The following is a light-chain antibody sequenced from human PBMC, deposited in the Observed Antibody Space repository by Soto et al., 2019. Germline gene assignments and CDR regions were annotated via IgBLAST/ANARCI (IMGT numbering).Light chain of an antibody. CDR2: KAS. CDR3: QQYNSYSGA. Sequence: DIPMAKCHTHLTGTVGDRFASTCRASQTISSWLAWYQPKPGKAPKLLIYKASTLESGVPSRFSGSGSGTEFTLTISSLQPDDFATYYCQQYNSYSGAFGQGTKVDIK. V-gene: IGKV1-5*03. CDR1: QTISSW. J-gene: IGKJ1*01.